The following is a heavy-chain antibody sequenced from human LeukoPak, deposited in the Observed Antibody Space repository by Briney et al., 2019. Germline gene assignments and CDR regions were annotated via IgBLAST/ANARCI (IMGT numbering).Heavy chain of an antibody. V-gene: IGHV1-18*01. CDR1: GYTFTSYG. D-gene: IGHD6-19*01. Sequence: GASVKVSCKASGYTFTSYGISWVRQAPGQGLEWMGWISAHNGNTNHAQKLQGRVTMTTDTSTSTAYMELRSLRSDDTAVYYCARDTPIAVAGTKFDAFDIWGQGTMVTVSS. CDR3: ARDTPIAVAGTKFDAFDI. CDR2: ISAHNGNT. J-gene: IGHJ3*02.